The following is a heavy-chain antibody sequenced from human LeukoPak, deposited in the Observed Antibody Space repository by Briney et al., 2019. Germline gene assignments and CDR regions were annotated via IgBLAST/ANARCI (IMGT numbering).Heavy chain of an antibody. Sequence: GESLKISCKGSGYSFTSYWIGWVRQMPGKGLEWMGIIYPGDSDTRYSPSFQGQVTISADKSISTAYLQWSSLKASDTAMYYCARQWYCSSTSCYMGDNWFDPWGQGTLATVSS. D-gene: IGHD2-2*02. CDR2: IYPGDSDT. V-gene: IGHV5-51*01. CDR3: ARQWYCSSTSCYMGDNWFDP. J-gene: IGHJ5*02. CDR1: GYSFTSYW.